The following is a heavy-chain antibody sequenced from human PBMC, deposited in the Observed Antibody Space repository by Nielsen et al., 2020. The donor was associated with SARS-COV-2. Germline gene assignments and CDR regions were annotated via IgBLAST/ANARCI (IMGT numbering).Heavy chain of an antibody. J-gene: IGHJ4*02. CDR3: ACIGVGDSGFDY. D-gene: IGHD2-21*01. Sequence: GESLKISCAASGFTFDDYGMSWVRQAPGKGLEWVSGINWNGGSTGYADSVKGRFTISRDNAKNSLYLQMNSLRAEDTALYYCACIGVGDSGFDYWGQGTLVTVSS. V-gene: IGHV3-20*04. CDR1: GFTFDDYG. CDR2: INWNGGST.